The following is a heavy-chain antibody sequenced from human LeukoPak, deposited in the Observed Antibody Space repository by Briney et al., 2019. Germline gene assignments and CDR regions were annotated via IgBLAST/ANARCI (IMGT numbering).Heavy chain of an antibody. CDR2: INPNTGVT. CDR1: GYTFTGYY. V-gene: IGHV1-2*02. J-gene: IGHJ6*02. Sequence: ASVKVSCKASGYTFTGYYMHWVRQAPGQGLEWMGCINPNTGVTNYAQKFQGSVTLTRDTSIITAYMELTRLRSDDTAVYYCARDRTTVTTGYYGMDVWGQGTTVTVSS. D-gene: IGHD4-17*01. CDR3: ARDRTTVTTGYYGMDV.